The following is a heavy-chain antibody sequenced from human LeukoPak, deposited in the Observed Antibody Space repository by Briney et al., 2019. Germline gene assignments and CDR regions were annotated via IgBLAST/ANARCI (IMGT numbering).Heavy chain of an antibody. V-gene: IGHV1-46*01. CDR2: INPSGGST. CDR3: ARQMGSYNWFDR. D-gene: IGHD2-8*01. J-gene: IGHJ5*02. Sequence: ASVKVSCKGSGYTFTSYYMHWVRQAPGQGLEWMGIINPSGGSTSYAQKFQGRVTMTRDTSTSTVYMELSSLRSEDTAVYYCARQMGSYNWFDRWGQGALVTVSS. CDR1: GYTFTSYY.